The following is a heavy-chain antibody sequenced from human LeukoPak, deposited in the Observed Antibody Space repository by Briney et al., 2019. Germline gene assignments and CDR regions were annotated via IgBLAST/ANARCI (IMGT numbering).Heavy chain of an antibody. V-gene: IGHV3-48*02. J-gene: IGHJ4*02. CDR3: ARGGIAELGTRRIDC. D-gene: IGHD6-13*01. CDR1: GFTFSAYA. Sequence: GGSLRLSCEASGFTFSAYAMTWVRQAPGQGLEWVSCISYSSGTIYYADSVRGRFTISRDNAKNSLYLQMNSLRDEDTAVYFCARGGIAELGTRRIDCWGQRTLLTVSS. CDR2: ISYSSGTI.